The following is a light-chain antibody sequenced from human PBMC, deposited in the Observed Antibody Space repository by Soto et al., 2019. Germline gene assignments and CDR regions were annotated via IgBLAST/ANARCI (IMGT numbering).Light chain of an antibody. CDR1: SSDVGRYNS. CDR2: DVN. V-gene: IGLV2-14*01. J-gene: IGLJ1*01. Sequence: LTQPASVSGSPGQSITISCTGTSSDVGRYNSVSWYQQHPGKAPKLMIYDVNNRPSGVSNRFSGSKSDNTASLTISGLQAEDEADYYCTSYTSIATHVFGTGTKVTV. CDR3: TSYTSIATHV.